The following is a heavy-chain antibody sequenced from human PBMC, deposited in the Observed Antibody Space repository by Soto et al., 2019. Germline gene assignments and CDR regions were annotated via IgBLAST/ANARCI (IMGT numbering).Heavy chain of an antibody. CDR1: GGSISSSSYY. V-gene: IGHV4-39*01. CDR3: ARRAYCSGGSCYAGWFDP. D-gene: IGHD2-15*01. Sequence: QLQLQESGPGLVKPSETLSLTCTVSGGSISSSSYYWGWIRHPPGKGLEWIGSIYYSGSTYYNPSLKSRVTISVDTSKNQFSLKLSSVTAADTAVYYCARRAYCSGGSCYAGWFDPWGQGTLVTVSS. J-gene: IGHJ5*02. CDR2: IYYSGST.